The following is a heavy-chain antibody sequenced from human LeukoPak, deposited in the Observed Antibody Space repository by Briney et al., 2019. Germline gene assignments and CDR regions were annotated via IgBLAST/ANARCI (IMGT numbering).Heavy chain of an antibody. D-gene: IGHD7-27*01. CDR3: AKEPLVTGGFDY. Sequence: PGGSLRLSCAASGFTFSSYSMNWVRQAPGKGLEWVSSISSSSYIYYADSVKGRFTISRDNAKNSLYLQMNSLRAEDTAVYYCAKEPLVTGGFDYWGQGTLVTVSS. V-gene: IGHV3-21*01. CDR2: ISSSSYI. CDR1: GFTFSSYS. J-gene: IGHJ4*02.